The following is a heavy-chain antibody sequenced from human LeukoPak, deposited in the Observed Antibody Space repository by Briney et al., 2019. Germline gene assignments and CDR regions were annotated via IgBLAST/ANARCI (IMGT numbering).Heavy chain of an antibody. J-gene: IGHJ5*02. CDR3: ARGQGSGSPINP. D-gene: IGHD3-10*01. Sequence: ASETLSLTCTVSSDSISSYYWSWIRQPPGKGLEWIGYIYYSGSTNYNPSLKSRVTISVDTSKNQFSLKLSSVTAADTAVYYCARGQGSGSPINPWGQGTLVTVSS. V-gene: IGHV4-59*01. CDR2: IYYSGST. CDR1: SDSISSYY.